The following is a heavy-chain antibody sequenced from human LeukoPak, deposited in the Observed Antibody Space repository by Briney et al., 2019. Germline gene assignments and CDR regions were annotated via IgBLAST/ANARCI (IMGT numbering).Heavy chain of an antibody. D-gene: IGHD2-21*02. CDR2: MNPSSGNT. Sequence: ASVKVSCKASGYTFTSYDINWVRQATGQGLEWMGWMNPSSGNTGYAQKFQGRVTMTRNTSISTAYMELSSLRSEDTAVYYCARHSSYCGGDCYDLYYYYGMDVWGQGTTVTVSS. CDR1: GYTFTSYD. J-gene: IGHJ6*02. V-gene: IGHV1-8*01. CDR3: ARHSSYCGGDCYDLYYYYGMDV.